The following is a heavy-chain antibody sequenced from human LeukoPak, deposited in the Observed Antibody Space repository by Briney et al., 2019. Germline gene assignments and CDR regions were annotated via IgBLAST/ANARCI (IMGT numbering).Heavy chain of an antibody. CDR3: ARDRPYYYDSSGTLDY. J-gene: IGHJ4*02. Sequence: ASVKVSCRASGYTFTGYYMHWVRQAPGQGLEWMGWINPNSGGTNYAQKFQGRVTMTRDTSISTAYMELSRLRSDDTAVYYCARDRPYYYDSSGTLDYWGQGTLVTVSS. D-gene: IGHD3-22*01. V-gene: IGHV1-2*02. CDR1: GYTFTGYY. CDR2: INPNSGGT.